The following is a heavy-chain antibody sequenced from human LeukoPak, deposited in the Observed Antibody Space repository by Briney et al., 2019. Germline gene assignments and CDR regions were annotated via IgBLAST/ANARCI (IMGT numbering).Heavy chain of an antibody. J-gene: IGHJ4*02. Sequence: PGGSLRLSCAASGFTFSSYSMNWVRQAPGKGLEWVSSISSSSSYIYYADSVKGRFTISRDNAKNSLYLQMNSLRAEDTAVYYCASSVAVAGIQNDFWGQGTLVTVSS. D-gene: IGHD6-19*01. CDR3: ASSVAVAGIQNDF. CDR2: ISSSSSYI. CDR1: GFTFSSYS. V-gene: IGHV3-21*01.